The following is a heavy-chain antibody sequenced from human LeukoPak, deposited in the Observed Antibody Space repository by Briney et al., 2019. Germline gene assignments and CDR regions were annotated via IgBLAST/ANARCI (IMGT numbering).Heavy chain of an antibody. Sequence: SETLSLTCAVSGGSISSSNWWSWVRQPPGKGLEWIGEIYHSGSTNYNPSLKSRVTISVDKSKNQFSLKLSSVTAADTAVYYCARRRYYANDHAFDIWGQGTMVTVSS. CDR1: GGSISSSNW. CDR3: ARRRYYANDHAFDI. CDR2: IYHSGST. J-gene: IGHJ3*02. D-gene: IGHD3-10*01. V-gene: IGHV4-4*02.